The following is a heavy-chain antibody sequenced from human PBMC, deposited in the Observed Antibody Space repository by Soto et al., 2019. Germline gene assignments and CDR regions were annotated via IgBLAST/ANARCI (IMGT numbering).Heavy chain of an antibody. CDR1: GFTFSSYS. J-gene: IGHJ4*02. CDR3: ARDGSYYGSGSYYTLNYFDY. V-gene: IGHV3-48*02. Sequence: PGGSLRLSCAASGFTFSSYSMNWVRQAPGKGLEWVSYISSSSSTIYYADSVKGRFTISRDNAKNSLYLQMNSLRDEDTAVYYCARDGSYYGSGSYYTLNYFDYWGQGTLVTVSS. D-gene: IGHD3-10*01. CDR2: ISSSSSTI.